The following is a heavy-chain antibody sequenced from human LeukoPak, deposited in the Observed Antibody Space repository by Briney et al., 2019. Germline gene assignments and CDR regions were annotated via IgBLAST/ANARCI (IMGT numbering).Heavy chain of an antibody. D-gene: IGHD3-10*01. CDR1: GLTFSSNY. J-gene: IGHJ4*02. V-gene: IGHV3-53*01. CDR3: ARDVTMVRGVIVY. Sequence: GGSLRLSCAASGLTFSSNYMSWVRQAPGKGLEWVSVIYSGGSTYYADSVKGRFTISRDNSKNTLYLQMNSLRAEDTAVYYCARDVTMVRGVIVYWGQGTLVTVSS. CDR2: IYSGGST.